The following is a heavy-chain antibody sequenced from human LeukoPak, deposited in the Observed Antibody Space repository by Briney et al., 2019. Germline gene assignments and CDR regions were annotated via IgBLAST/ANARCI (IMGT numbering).Heavy chain of an antibody. D-gene: IGHD5-18*01. CDR2: IRNDGSKE. J-gene: IGHJ3*02. Sequence: GGSLRLSCAVSGFVLNNFGMHWVRQAPGKGLEWVAFIRNDGSKEYYVDSVKGRFTISRDNSKNRLHLQMNSLRAEDTAVYYCAKTASSNAIDMWGQGTMVTVSS. CDR1: GFVLNNFG. CDR3: AKTASSNAIDM. V-gene: IGHV3-30*02.